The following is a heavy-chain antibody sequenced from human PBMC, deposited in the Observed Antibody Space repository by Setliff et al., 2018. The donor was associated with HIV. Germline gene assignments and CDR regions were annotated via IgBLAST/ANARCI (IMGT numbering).Heavy chain of an antibody. CDR1: GGSFSGFY. V-gene: IGHV4-34*01. D-gene: IGHD3-10*02. CDR3: ARVQYHYVNNGDSYYFTH. CDR2: INHSGKT. J-gene: IGHJ4*01. Sequence: LSLTCAVYGGSFSGFYWSWIRQAPGKGLEWIGEINHSGKTNYNPSLKSRITLSVDKSKNQFSLRLNSVTAADTAVYYCARVQYHYVNNGDSYYFTHWGHGTLVTVSS.